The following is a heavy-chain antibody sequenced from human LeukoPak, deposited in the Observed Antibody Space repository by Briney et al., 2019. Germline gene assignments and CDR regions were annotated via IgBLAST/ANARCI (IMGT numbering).Heavy chain of an antibody. V-gene: IGHV3-30*18. CDR2: ISYDATNK. CDR3: AKGGGTGYSSSWYSN. CDR1: GFTFSSYG. J-gene: IGHJ4*02. D-gene: IGHD6-13*01. Sequence: GALRLSCAASGFTFSSYGMHWVRPAPGKGLEWVAVISYDATNKYYADSVKGRFTISRDNSKNTLYLQMNSLRAEDTAVHYCAKGGGTGYSSSWYSNWGQGTLVAVSS.